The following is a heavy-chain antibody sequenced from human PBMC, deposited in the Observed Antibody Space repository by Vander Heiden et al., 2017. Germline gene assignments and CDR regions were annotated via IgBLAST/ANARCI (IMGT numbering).Heavy chain of an antibody. CDR1: GFTSSSYR. J-gene: IGHJ4*02. Sequence: VQLVASGGGLAKPGGSLRPSCAASGFTSSSYRMNCGRQAPGKGLEWVSAISSSRSYIDYADSVKGRFTISRDNAKNSLYLQMNSLRAEDTAVYYCARNLKNYYGSGSYYYYFDYWGQGTLVTVSS. D-gene: IGHD3-10*01. V-gene: IGHV3-21*01. CDR2: ISSSRSYI. CDR3: ARNLKNYYGSGSYYYYFDY.